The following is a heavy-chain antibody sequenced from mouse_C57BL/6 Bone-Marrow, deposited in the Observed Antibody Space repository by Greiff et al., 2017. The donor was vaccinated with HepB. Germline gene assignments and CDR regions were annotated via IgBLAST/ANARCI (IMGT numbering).Heavy chain of an antibody. D-gene: IGHD1-1*01. Sequence: VQLKESGPVLVKPGASVKMSCKASGYTFTDYYMNWVKQSHGKSLEWIGVINPYNGGTSYNQKFKGKATLTVDKSSSTAYMELNSLTSEDSAVYYCARWITTVVATRYAMDYWGQGTSVTVSS. J-gene: IGHJ4*01. V-gene: IGHV1-19*01. CDR2: INPYNGGT. CDR1: GYTFTDYY. CDR3: ARWITTVVATRYAMDY.